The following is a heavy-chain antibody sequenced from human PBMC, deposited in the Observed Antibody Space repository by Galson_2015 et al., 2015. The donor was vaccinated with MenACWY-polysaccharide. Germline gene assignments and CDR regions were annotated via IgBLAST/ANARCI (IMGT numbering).Heavy chain of an antibody. CDR1: GFNVGGLY. CDR3: ARGAQRFFDY. Sequence: SLRLSCAASGFNVGGLYMSWVRQAPGKRPEWVSIMYSGGFTEYEDSVKGRFTIFGDIPKNTVYLQMNSLKVEDTAVYYCARGAQRFFDYWGQGRLVTVSA. CDR2: MYSGGFT. V-gene: IGHV3-53*01. J-gene: IGHJ4*02.